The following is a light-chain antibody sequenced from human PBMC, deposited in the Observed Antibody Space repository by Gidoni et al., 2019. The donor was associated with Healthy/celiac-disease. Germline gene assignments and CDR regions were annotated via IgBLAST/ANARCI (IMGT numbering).Light chain of an antibody. Sequence: EIVLTQSPATLSLSPGERATLSGMASQSVSSYLAWYQQKPGQAPRLLIYDASNRATGIPAMFSGSGSGTDFTLTISSLEPEDFAVYYCQQRSNGWTFXQXTKVEIK. CDR2: DAS. CDR3: QQRSNGWT. V-gene: IGKV3-11*01. CDR1: QSVSSY. J-gene: IGKJ1*01.